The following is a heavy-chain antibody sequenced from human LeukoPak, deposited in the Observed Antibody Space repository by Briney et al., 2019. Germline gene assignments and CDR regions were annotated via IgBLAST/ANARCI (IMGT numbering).Heavy chain of an antibody. D-gene: IGHD5-12*01. V-gene: IGHV3-48*03. J-gene: IGHJ4*02. CDR2: ISSSGNTI. CDR3: SSKIVVTTTGWLFDY. Sequence: GGSLRLSCAASGFTFSTYAMSWVRQAPGKGLEWVSYISSSGNTIYYADSVKGRFTISRDNAKNSLYLQMNSLRAEDTAVYYCSSKIVVTTTGWLFDYWGPGSLVTVSS. CDR1: GFTFSTYA.